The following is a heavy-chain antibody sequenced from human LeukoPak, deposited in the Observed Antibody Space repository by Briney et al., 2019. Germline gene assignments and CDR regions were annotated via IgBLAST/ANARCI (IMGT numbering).Heavy chain of an antibody. CDR2: IYYSGST. J-gene: IGHJ5*02. D-gene: IGHD1-26*01. V-gene: IGHV4-59*01. Sequence: SETLSLTCTVSGSSMRSNYWSLIRQPPGKGLEWIGNIYYSGSTNYNPSLKSRVTISIDPSKNQFSLKLSSVTAADTAIYYCVKDNGRWFDPWGQGTLVIVSS. CDR3: VKDNGRWFDP. CDR1: GSSMRSNY.